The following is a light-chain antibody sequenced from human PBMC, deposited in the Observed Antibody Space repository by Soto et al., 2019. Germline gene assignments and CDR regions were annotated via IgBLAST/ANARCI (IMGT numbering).Light chain of an antibody. CDR2: EDN. CDR3: QSYDSDSQGV. CDR1: SGSIASNY. Sequence: NFMLTQPHSVSESPGRTVTISCTGSSGSIASNYVQWYQQRPGSAPTIVIFEDNQRPSGVPDRFSGSIDTSSNSASLTISGLKTEDEADYCCQSYDSDSQGVFGGGTKVTVL. V-gene: IGLV6-57*02. J-gene: IGLJ3*02.